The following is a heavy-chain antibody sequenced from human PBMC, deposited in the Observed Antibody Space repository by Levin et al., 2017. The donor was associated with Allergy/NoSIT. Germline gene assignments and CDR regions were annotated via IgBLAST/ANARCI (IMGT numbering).Heavy chain of an antibody. V-gene: IGHV3-7*03. D-gene: IGHD3-3*01. J-gene: IGHJ6*03. Sequence: ASVKVSCAPSGFSFTNYWMRWIRQAPGKGLEWVASVSQDGNEKYYVDSVKGRFTISRDNAKNSLYQQMNSLRAEDTAVYYCARAITVSGAVAYMDVWGKGTTVTVSS. CDR2: VSQDGNEK. CDR1: GFSFTNYW. CDR3: ARAITVSGAVAYMDV.